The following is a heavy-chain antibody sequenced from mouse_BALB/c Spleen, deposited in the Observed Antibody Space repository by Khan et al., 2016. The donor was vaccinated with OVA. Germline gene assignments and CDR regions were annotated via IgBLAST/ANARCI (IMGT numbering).Heavy chain of an antibody. V-gene: IGHV2-3*01. CDR2: IWGDGSI. Sequence: QVQLKESGPGLVAPSQSLSITCTVSGFSLTSNGVSWVRQPPGKGLEWLGVIWGDGSITYYSVLKSRLSISTDNSKSQVSLILNTMQTDDTATDYCARLRGFYFDYWGQGTTLTVSS. CDR1: GFSLTSNG. J-gene: IGHJ2*01. CDR3: ARLRGFYFDY.